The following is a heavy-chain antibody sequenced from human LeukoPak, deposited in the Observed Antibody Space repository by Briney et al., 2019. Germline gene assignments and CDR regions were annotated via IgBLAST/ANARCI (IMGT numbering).Heavy chain of an antibody. CDR2: IHYSGST. D-gene: IGHD4-4*01. J-gene: IGHJ4*02. CDR1: GGSISSYS. CDR3: ARDRNSGFDY. V-gene: IGHV4-59*01. Sequence: SETLSLTCTVSGGSISSYSWSWIRQPPGKGLEWIGYIHYSGSTNYNPSLKSRVTISVDASKNQFSLTLNSVTAADTAVYYCARDRNSGFDYWGQGTLVTVSS.